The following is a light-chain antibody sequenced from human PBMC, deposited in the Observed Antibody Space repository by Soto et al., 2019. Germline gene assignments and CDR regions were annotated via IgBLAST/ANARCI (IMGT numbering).Light chain of an antibody. V-gene: IGKV3-15*01. J-gene: IGKJ1*01. CDR3: QQNNEWPLT. CDR1: QSVGSN. CDR2: GAS. Sequence: ETVMTQSPDTLSVSPGERATLSCRASQSVGSNLAGYQQKPGQAPRLLIYGASTRATGFPARFSGSGSGTEFTLTISSLQSEYFAVYYCQQNNEWPLTFGQGTKVEIK.